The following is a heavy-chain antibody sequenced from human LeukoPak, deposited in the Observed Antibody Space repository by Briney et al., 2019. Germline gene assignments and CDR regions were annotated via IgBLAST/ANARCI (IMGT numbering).Heavy chain of an antibody. J-gene: IGHJ6*02. V-gene: IGHV3-74*01. CDR3: ARMGHDILVPSGMDV. CDR1: GFTFSGYW. CDR2: INKDGSYT. Sequence: GGPLRLSCAASGFTFSGYWMHWVRQAPGKGLVWVSRINKDGSYTSYADSVKGRFTISRDNAKNTLYVQMNSLRAEDTAVYYCARMGHDILVPSGMDVWGQGTTVTVSS. D-gene: IGHD1-1*01.